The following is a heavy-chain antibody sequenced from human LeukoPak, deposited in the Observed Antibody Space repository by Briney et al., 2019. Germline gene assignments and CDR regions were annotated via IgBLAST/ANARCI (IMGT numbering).Heavy chain of an antibody. CDR2: IYHSGST. CDR1: GGSISSGGYS. CDR3: ARGRGEDGYNYFDY. D-gene: IGHD5-24*01. J-gene: IGHJ4*02. Sequence: SETLSLTCAVSGGSISSGGYSWSWIRQPPGKGLEWIGYIYHSGSTYYNPSLKSRVTISVDRSKNQFSLKLSSVTAADTAVYYCARGRGEDGYNYFDYWGQGTLVTVSS. V-gene: IGHV4-30-2*01.